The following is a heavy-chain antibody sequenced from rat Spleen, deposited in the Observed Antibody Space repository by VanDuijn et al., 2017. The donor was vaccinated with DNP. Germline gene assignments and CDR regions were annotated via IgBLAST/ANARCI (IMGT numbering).Heavy chain of an antibody. CDR3: AKDSYSAPFDY. D-gene: IGHD3-1*01. CDR1: GFTFSDYY. J-gene: IGHJ2*01. V-gene: IGHV5-20*01. Sequence: EVQLVESGGGLVQSGRSLKLSCAASGFTFSDYYMAWVRQAPTKGLEWVAYIGSDGYAPYYGDSVKGRFTISRDNAKSTLYLQMDSLRSEDTATYYCAKDSYSAPFDYWGQGVMVSVSS. CDR2: IGSDGYAP.